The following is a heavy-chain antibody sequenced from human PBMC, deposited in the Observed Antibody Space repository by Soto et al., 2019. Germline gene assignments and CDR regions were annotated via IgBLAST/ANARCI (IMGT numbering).Heavy chain of an antibody. D-gene: IGHD7-27*01. CDR3: AKENWANPDS. CDR2: IYYSGST. CDR1: GGSISSYY. J-gene: IGHJ4*02. Sequence: PSETLSLTCTVSGGSISSYYWSWIRQPPGKGLEWIGYIYYSGSTNYNPSLKSRATISVDTSKNQFSLKLNSVTAADTAVYYCAKENWANPDSWGQGTLVTVSS. V-gene: IGHV4-59*01.